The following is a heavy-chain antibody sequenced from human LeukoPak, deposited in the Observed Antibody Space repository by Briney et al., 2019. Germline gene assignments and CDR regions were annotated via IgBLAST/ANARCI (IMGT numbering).Heavy chain of an antibody. Sequence: SETLSLTCTVSGGSISSGGYYWSWIRQHPGKGLEWIGYIYYSGSIYYNPSLKSRVTISVDTSKNQFSLKLSSVTAADTAVYYCARVAYYGSGLDYWGQGTLVTVSS. CDR3: ARVAYYGSGLDY. V-gene: IGHV4-31*03. CDR1: GGSISSGGYY. CDR2: IYYSGSI. D-gene: IGHD3-10*01. J-gene: IGHJ4*02.